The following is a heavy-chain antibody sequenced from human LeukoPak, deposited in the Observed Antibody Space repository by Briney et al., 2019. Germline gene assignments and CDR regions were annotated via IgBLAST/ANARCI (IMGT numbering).Heavy chain of an antibody. D-gene: IGHD6-19*01. Sequence: ASVKVSCKASGYTFTSYDINWVRQATGQGLEWMGWMNPNSGNTGYAQKFQGRVIMTRDTSISTVYMELSSLRSEDTAVYYCTRGSIAVPYSWFDPWGQGTRVTVSS. CDR3: TRGSIAVPYSWFDP. CDR1: GYTFTSYD. CDR2: MNPNSGNT. V-gene: IGHV1-8*01. J-gene: IGHJ5*02.